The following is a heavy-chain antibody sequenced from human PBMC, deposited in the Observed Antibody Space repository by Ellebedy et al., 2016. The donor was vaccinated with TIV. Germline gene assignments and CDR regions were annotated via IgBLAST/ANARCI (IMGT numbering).Heavy chain of an antibody. V-gene: IGHV3-64*04. CDR1: GFTFSSYA. J-gene: IGHJ4*02. CDR2: IVSNGDST. D-gene: IGHD3-10*01. Sequence: PGGSLRLSCSASGFTFSSYAMHWVRQAPGKGLEYISAIVSNGDSTYYANSVKGRFTISRDNAKNALYLQMNSLRADDTAVYYCARGVSMYSANVWFDFDYWGPGTLVTVSS. CDR3: ARGVSMYSANVWFDFDY.